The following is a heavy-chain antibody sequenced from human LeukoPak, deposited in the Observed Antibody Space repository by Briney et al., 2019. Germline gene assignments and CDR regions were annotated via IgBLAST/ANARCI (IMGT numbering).Heavy chain of an antibody. CDR1: GFTFSSYA. Sequence: PGGSLRLSXAASGFTFSSYAMSWVRQAPGKGVEWVSAISGSGGSTYYADSVKGRFTISRDNSKNTLYLQMNSLRAEDTAVYYCANSLDYGGKKYFDYWGQGTLVTVSS. CDR3: ANSLDYGGKKYFDY. D-gene: IGHD4-23*01. J-gene: IGHJ4*02. CDR2: ISGSGGST. V-gene: IGHV3-23*01.